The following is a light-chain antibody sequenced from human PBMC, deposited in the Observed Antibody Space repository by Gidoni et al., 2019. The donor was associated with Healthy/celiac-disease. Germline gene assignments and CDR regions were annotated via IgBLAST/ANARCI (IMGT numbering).Light chain of an antibody. V-gene: IGKV3-15*01. CDR1: QSVSSN. Sequence: EIVMTQSPATLSVSPGERATLSCRASQSVSSNLAWYQQKPGQAPRLLIYGASTRATGIPARFSGSGSGTVFTLTISRLQSEDFAVYYCQQYNNWRTFGQGTKVEIK. J-gene: IGKJ1*01. CDR3: QQYNNWRT. CDR2: GAS.